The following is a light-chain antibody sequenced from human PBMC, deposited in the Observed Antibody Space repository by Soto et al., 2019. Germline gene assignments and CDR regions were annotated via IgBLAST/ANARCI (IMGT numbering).Light chain of an antibody. CDR3: QHYNSYSEA. V-gene: IGKV4-1*01. CDR2: WAS. J-gene: IGKJ1*01. CDR1: HRVLYSSNNKNY. Sequence: NFKSRHRVLYSSNNKNYLAWYQQKPGQPPKLLIYWASTRESGVPDRFSGSGSGTDFTLTISSLQPDDFATYYCQHYNSYSEAFGQGTKVDIK.